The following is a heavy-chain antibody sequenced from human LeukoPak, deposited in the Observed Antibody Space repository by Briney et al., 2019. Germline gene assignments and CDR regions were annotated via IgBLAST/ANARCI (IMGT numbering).Heavy chain of an antibody. D-gene: IGHD2-2*02. CDR2: INPNSGGT. V-gene: IGHV1-2*02. CDR3: ARDAYCSSTSCYKRGYYYYMDV. CDR1: GYTFTGYY. Sequence: ASVKVSCKASGYTFTGYYMHWVRQAPGQGLEWMGWINPNSGGTNYAQKFRGRVTMTRDTSISTAYMELSRLRSDDTAVYYCARDAYCSSTSCYKRGYYYYMDVWGKGTTVTVSS. J-gene: IGHJ6*03.